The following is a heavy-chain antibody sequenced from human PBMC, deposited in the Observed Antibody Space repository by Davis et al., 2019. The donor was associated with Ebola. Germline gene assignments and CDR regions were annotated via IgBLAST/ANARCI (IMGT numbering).Heavy chain of an antibody. J-gene: IGHJ4*02. CDR1: GFTFSSYW. CDR3: AKGLDTAMVTEDY. V-gene: IGHV3-30*18. D-gene: IGHD5-18*01. Sequence: GESLKISCAASGFTFSSYWMSWVRQAPGKGLEWVAVISYDGSNKYYADSVKGRFTISRDNSKNTLYLQMNSLRAEDTAVYYCAKGLDTAMVTEDYWGQGTLVTVSS. CDR2: ISYDGSNK.